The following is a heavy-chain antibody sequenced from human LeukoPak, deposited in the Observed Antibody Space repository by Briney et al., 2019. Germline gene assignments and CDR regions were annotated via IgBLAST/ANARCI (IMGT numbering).Heavy chain of an antibody. CDR2: IGGSGAGT. CDR3: AKAVVAATGVEYYFDY. D-gene: IGHD2-15*01. CDR1: GFTFCSYA. J-gene: IGHJ4*02. V-gene: IGHV3-23*01. Sequence: GGSLRLSCAASGFTFCSYAMTWVRQATGKGLEWVSTIGGSGAGTYYADSVKGRFTISRDNSKNTLYLQMNSLRAEDTAVFYCAKAVVAATGVEYYFDYWGQGTLVTVSS.